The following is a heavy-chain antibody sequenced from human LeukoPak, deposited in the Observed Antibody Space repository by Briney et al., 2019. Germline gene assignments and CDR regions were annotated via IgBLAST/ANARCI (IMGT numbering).Heavy chain of an antibody. CDR1: GYTFTSYG. V-gene: IGHV1-18*01. J-gene: IGHJ4*02. CDR3: ARDLGLRYFDWSTLLDY. D-gene: IGHD3-9*01. CDR2: ISAYNGNT. Sequence: ASMKVSCKASGYTFTSYGISWVRQAPGQGLEWMGWISAYNGNTNYAQKLQGRVTMTTDTSTSTAYMELRSLRSDDTAVYYCARDLGLRYFDWSTLLDYWGQGTLVTVSS.